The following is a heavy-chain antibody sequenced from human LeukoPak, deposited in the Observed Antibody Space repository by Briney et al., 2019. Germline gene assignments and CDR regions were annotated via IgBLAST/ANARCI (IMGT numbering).Heavy chain of an antibody. J-gene: IGHJ4*02. CDR3: ARAAAVEMANLYYFDY. Sequence: ASVKVSCKASGGTFSSYAISWMRQAPGQGLEWMGGIIPIFGTANYAQKFQGRVTITTDESTSTAYMELSSLRSEDTAVYYCARAAAVEMANLYYFDYWGQGTLVTVSS. D-gene: IGHD5-24*01. CDR1: GGTFSSYA. CDR2: IIPIFGTA. V-gene: IGHV1-69*05.